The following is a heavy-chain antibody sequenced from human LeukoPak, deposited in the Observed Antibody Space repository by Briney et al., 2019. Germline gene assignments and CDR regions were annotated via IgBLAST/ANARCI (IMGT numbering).Heavy chain of an antibody. CDR2: INHSGST. CDR3: ARGAYDFWSGYGPYFDY. D-gene: IGHD3-3*01. Sequence: SETLSLTCAVYGGSFSGYYWSWIRQPPGKGLEWIGEINHSGSTNYNPSLKSRVTISVDTSKNQFSLKLSSVTAVDTAVYYCARGAYDFWSGYGPYFDYWGQGTLVTVSS. V-gene: IGHV4-34*01. J-gene: IGHJ4*02. CDR1: GGSFSGYY.